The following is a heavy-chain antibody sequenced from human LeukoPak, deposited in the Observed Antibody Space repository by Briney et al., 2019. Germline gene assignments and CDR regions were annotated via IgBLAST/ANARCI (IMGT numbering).Heavy chain of an antibody. J-gene: IGHJ4*02. CDR3: ARGSSSNSWFFDY. CDR2: TYYRSKWYN. V-gene: IGHV6-1*01. D-gene: IGHD6-13*01. Sequence: SQTLSLTCAISGDTVSSNSATWTWIRQSPSRGLEWLGRTYYRSKWYNGYAVSVKSRITINPDTSKNQLSLHLNSVTPEDTAVYYCARGSSSNSWFFDYWGQGTLVTVSS. CDR1: GDTVSSNSAT.